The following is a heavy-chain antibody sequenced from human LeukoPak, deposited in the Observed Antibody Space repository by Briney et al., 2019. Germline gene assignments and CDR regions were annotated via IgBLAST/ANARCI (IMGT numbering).Heavy chain of an antibody. CDR2: INAYNGDT. J-gene: IGHJ4*02. D-gene: IGHD3/OR15-3a*01. CDR1: GYTFTSYG. Sequence: GASVKVSRKASGYTFTSYGINWVRQAPGQGLEWMGWINAYNGDTNYAQNLQGRVTMTTDTSTTTAYMELRSLRSDDTAVYYCARRAVGGLVIRKIDYWGQGTLVTASS. CDR3: ARRAVGGLVIRKIDY. V-gene: IGHV1-18*01.